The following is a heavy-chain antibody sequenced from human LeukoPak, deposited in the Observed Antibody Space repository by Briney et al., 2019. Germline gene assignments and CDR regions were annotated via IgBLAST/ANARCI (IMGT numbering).Heavy chain of an antibody. D-gene: IGHD3-3*01. Sequence: ASVKVSCKASGYTFTSYDINWVRQATGQGLEWMGWISAYNGNTNYAQKLQGRVTMTTDTSTSTAYMELRSLRSDDTAVYYCASKVPRFLEWPPAIGFDPWGQGTLVTVSS. CDR2: ISAYNGNT. CDR3: ASKVPRFLEWPPAIGFDP. V-gene: IGHV1-18*01. J-gene: IGHJ5*02. CDR1: GYTFTSYD.